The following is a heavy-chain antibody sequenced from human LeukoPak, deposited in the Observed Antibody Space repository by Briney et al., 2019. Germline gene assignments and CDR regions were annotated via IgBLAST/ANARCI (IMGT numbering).Heavy chain of an antibody. CDR2: IIPIFGTA. V-gene: IGHV1-69*05. CDR1: GGTFSSYA. CDR3: ARDRITGTSWFDP. Sequence: SVKVSCKASGGTFSSYAISWVRQAPGQGLEWKGGIIPIFGTANYAQKFQGRVTITTDESTSTAYMELSILRSEDTAVYYSARDRITGTSWFDPWGQGTLVTVSS. D-gene: IGHD1-7*01. J-gene: IGHJ5*02.